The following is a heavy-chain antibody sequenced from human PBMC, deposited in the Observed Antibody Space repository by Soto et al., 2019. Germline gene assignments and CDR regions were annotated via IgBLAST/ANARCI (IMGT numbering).Heavy chain of an antibody. J-gene: IGHJ3*02. D-gene: IGHD2-21*02. CDR2: INSDGSST. CDR1: GFTFSSYW. Sequence: GGSLRLSCAASGFTFSSYWMHWVRQAPGKGLVWVSRINSDGSSTSYADSVKDRFTISRDNAKNTLYLQMNSLRAEDTAVYYCARSGPQYCGGDCYAFDIWGQGTMVTVSS. CDR3: ARSGPQYCGGDCYAFDI. V-gene: IGHV3-74*01.